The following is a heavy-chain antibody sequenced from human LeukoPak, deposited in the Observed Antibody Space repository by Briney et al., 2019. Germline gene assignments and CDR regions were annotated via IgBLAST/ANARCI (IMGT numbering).Heavy chain of an antibody. CDR2: ISGSGGST. Sequence: GGSLRLSCAASGFTFSSYAMSWVRQAPGKGLEWVSAISGSGGSTYYADSVKGRFTISRGNSKNTLCLQMNSLRAEDTAVYYCAKDRTYSSSSVGINWFDPWGQGTLVTVSS. CDR3: AKDRTYSSSSVGINWFDP. D-gene: IGHD6-6*01. V-gene: IGHV3-23*01. J-gene: IGHJ5*02. CDR1: GFTFSSYA.